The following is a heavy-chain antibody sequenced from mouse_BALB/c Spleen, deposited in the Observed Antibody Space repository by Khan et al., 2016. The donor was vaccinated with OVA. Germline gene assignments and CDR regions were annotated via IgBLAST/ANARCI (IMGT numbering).Heavy chain of an antibody. Sequence: EVQLQQSGTVLARPGASVKMSCKASGYTFTSYWMHWVKRRPGQGLEWIGDIYPGNTDTNYNQKFKGKAKLTAVTSTSTAYMELYSLTNEDSAVYYCTRRNWDVAWFAYGGQGTLVTVSA. CDR3: TRRNWDVAWFAY. CDR2: IYPGNTDT. D-gene: IGHD4-1*01. V-gene: IGHV1-5*01. CDR1: GYTFTSYW. J-gene: IGHJ3*01.